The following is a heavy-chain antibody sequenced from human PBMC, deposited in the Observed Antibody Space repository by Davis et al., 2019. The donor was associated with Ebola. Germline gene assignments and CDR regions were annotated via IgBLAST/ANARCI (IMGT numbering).Heavy chain of an antibody. CDR1: GFDFIRYW. Sequence: GESLKISCAASGFDFIRYWMSWVRQAPGKGLEWVSYISSSSSTIYYADSVKGRFTISRDNAKNSLYLQMNSLRDEDTAVYYCARGLSGYDYYYYGMDVWGQGTTVTVSS. D-gene: IGHD5-12*01. V-gene: IGHV3-48*02. CDR3: ARGLSGYDYYYYGMDV. CDR2: ISSSSSTI. J-gene: IGHJ6*02.